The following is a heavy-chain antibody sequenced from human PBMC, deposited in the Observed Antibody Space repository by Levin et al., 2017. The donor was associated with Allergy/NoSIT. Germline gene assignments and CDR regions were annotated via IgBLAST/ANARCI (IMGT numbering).Heavy chain of an antibody. D-gene: IGHD2-15*01. J-gene: IGHJ5*02. Sequence: SQTLSLTCTVSGGSVTTYHLSWVRQSAGKGLEWIGRISPSGTTNYNPSLKTRVTMSLDTSTNHFSLQLTSVTAADTAVYYCARETNCSGGSCYSGRNISWFDPWGQGTLVTVSS. CDR3: ARETNCSGGSCYSGRNISWFDP. CDR2: ISPSGTT. CDR1: GGSVTTYH. V-gene: IGHV4-4*07.